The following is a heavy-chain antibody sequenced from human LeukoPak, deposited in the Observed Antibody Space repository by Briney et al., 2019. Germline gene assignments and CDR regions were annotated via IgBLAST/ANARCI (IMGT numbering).Heavy chain of an antibody. CDR3: AKEPAARYYYYGMDV. CDR1: GFTFDNYA. Sequence: PGRSLRPSRAASGFTFDNYAMHWVRPAPGKGLEWVSGINWNSGSIDYADSVKGRFTISRDNAKNSLYLQMNSLRAEDTALYYCAKEPAARYYYYGMDVWGQGTTVTVSS. V-gene: IGHV3-9*01. CDR2: INWNSGSI. D-gene: IGHD2-2*01. J-gene: IGHJ6*02.